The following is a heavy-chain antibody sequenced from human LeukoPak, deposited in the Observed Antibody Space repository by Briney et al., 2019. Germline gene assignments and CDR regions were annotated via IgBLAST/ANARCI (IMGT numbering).Heavy chain of an antibody. Sequence: PGGSLRLSCAASGSTFSSYGMNWVRQAPGKGLEWVSYISSGSTIYYADSVKGRFTISRDNARNSLYLQMNSLRAEDTAVYYCAELGITMIGGVWGKGTTVTISS. J-gene: IGHJ6*04. D-gene: IGHD3-10*02. V-gene: IGHV3-48*03. CDR2: ISSGSTI. CDR1: GSTFSSYG. CDR3: AELGITMIGGV.